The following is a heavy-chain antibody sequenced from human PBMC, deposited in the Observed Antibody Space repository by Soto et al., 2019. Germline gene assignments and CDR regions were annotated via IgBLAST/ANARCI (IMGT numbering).Heavy chain of an antibody. D-gene: IGHD5-18*01. CDR1: GGTFSSYA. CDR3: ARVNGYSYGWHYYGMDV. Sequence: GASVKVSCKASGGTFSSYAISWVRQAPGQGLEWMGGIIPIFGTANYAQKFQGRVTITADESTSTAYMELSSLRSEDTAVYHCARVNGYSYGWHYYGMDVWGQGTTVTVSS. J-gene: IGHJ6*02. V-gene: IGHV1-69*13. CDR2: IIPIFGTA.